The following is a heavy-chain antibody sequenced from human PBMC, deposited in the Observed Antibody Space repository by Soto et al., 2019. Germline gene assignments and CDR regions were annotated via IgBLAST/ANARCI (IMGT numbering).Heavy chain of an antibody. CDR3: ARVDLGYCSSTSCSRFDP. Sequence: SETLSLTCTVSGGSISSGDYYWSWIRQPPGKGLEWIGYIYYSGSTYYNPSLKSRVTISVDTSKNQFSLKLSSVTAADTAVYYCARVDLGYCSSTSCSRFDPWGQGTLVTVSS. V-gene: IGHV4-30-4*01. D-gene: IGHD2-2*01. J-gene: IGHJ5*02. CDR1: GGSISSGDYY. CDR2: IYYSGST.